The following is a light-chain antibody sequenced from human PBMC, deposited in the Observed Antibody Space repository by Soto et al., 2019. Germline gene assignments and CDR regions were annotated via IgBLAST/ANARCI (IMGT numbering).Light chain of an antibody. J-gene: IGKJ4*01. V-gene: IGKV3-15*01. Sequence: EIVMTQSPATLSVSPGERATLSCRASQSVDSNLAWYQQKPGQAPRLLIYGASTRATGIPARFSGSGSGTEFTLTISSLQSEDFAVYYCQQNHDWPPLTFGGGTKVEMK. CDR2: GAS. CDR3: QQNHDWPPLT. CDR1: QSVDSN.